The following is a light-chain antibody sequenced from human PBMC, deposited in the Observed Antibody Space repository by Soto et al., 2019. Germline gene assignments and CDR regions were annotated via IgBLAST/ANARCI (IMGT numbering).Light chain of an antibody. V-gene: IGKV2-24*01. J-gene: IGKJ1*01. CDR1: QSLVHSNGNTY. CDR2: KIS. Sequence: TPLSSSLTLGQPASISCRSSQSLVHSNGNTYLQWLHQRPGQPPRLLIYKISNRFSGVPDRFSGSGAGTDFTLTISSLQPDDFATYYCQHYNSYSEAFGQGTKVDIK. CDR3: QHYNSYSEA.